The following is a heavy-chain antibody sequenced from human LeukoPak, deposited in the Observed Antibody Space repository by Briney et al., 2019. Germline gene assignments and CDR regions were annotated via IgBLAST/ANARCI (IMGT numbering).Heavy chain of an antibody. Sequence: SQTLSLICNISGDSVSSHTAAGNSIRQSPSRGLEWLGRTYYRSTWSTDYSVSVQSRITINPDTSRNHFSLQLSSVTPEDTAVYYCARDRGGFDSWGQGTLVTVSS. J-gene: IGHJ5*01. CDR2: TYYRSTWST. D-gene: IGHD3-10*01. CDR1: GDSVSSHTAA. V-gene: IGHV6-1*01. CDR3: ARDRGGFDS.